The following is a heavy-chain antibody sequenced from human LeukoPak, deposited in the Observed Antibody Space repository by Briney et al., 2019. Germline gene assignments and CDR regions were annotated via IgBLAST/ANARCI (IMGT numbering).Heavy chain of an antibody. D-gene: IGHD2-15*01. CDR1: GGTFSSYA. CDR3: ARGRGGSPFDY. CDR2: IIPILGIA. V-gene: IGHV1-69*04. J-gene: IGHJ4*02. Sequence: GASVKVSCKASGGTFSSYAISWVRQAPGQGLEWMGRIIPILGIANYAQKFEGRVTITADKSTSTAYMELSSLRSDDTAVYYCARGRGGSPFDYWGQGTLVTVSS.